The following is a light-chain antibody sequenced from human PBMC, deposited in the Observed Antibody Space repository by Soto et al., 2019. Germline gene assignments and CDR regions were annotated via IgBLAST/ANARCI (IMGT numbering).Light chain of an antibody. CDR2: NNN. Sequence: QSVLTQPPSASGTPGQRITISCSGSSSNLGSNYVFWYQQLPGAAPKLLMYNNNQRPSGVPDRFSGSKSGTSASLAISGLRSEDEADYYCAAWDDSLSGVVFGGGTKVTVL. J-gene: IGLJ2*01. CDR3: AAWDDSLSGVV. V-gene: IGLV1-47*02. CDR1: SSNLGSNY.